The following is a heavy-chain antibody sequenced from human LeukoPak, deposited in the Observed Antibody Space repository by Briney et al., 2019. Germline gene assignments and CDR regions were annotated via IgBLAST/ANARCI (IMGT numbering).Heavy chain of an antibody. V-gene: IGHV1-69*05. Sequence: SVKVSCKASGGTFNNYAYNWVRQAPGQGLEWMGGIIPVFGAANYTQKFQGRVTITTDESTSTAYMDLSSLRSEDTAVYYCARGGGAAVGKTYYYYYMDVWGKGTTVTVSS. CDR2: IIPVFGAA. J-gene: IGHJ6*03. CDR1: GGTFNNYA. CDR3: ARGGGAAVGKTYYYYYMDV. D-gene: IGHD6-13*01.